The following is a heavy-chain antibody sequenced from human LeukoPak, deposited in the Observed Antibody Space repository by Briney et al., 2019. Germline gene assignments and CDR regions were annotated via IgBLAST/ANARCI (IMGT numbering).Heavy chain of an antibody. CDR1: GFTFSSYG. CDR2: ISSNGGST. CDR3: VKGGAAAGNFDY. V-gene: IGHV3-64D*06. J-gene: IGHJ4*02. Sequence: GGSLRLSCSASGFTFSSYGMHWVRQAPGKGLEYVSAISSNGGSTYYADSVKGRFTIPRDNSKNTLDLQMSSLRAEDTAVYYCVKGGAAAGNFDYWGQGSLVTVSS. D-gene: IGHD6-13*01.